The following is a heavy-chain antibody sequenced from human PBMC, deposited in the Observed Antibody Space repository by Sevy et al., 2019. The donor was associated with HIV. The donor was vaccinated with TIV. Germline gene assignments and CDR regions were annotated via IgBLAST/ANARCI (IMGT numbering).Heavy chain of an antibody. CDR2: ISYDGSNK. Sequence: GGSLRLSCAASGFTFSSYAMHWVRQAPGKGLEWVAVISYDGSNKYYADSVKGRFTISRDNSKNTLYLQMNSLRAEDTAVYYCARGEGIAVAGTGYFDYWGQGTLVTVSS. D-gene: IGHD6-19*01. CDR3: ARGEGIAVAGTGYFDY. J-gene: IGHJ4*02. V-gene: IGHV3-30-3*01. CDR1: GFTFSSYA.